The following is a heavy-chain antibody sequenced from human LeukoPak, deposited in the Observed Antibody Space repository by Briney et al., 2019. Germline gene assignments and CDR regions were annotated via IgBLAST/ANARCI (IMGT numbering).Heavy chain of an antibody. V-gene: IGHV1-24*01. CDR2: FDPEDGET. Sequence: ASVKVSCKVSVYTRTELSMHWVRQAPGKGLEWMGGFDPEDGETIYAQKFQGRVTLTEDTSTDTAYLELSSLRSEDTAVYYCATGAVADYNWFDPWGQGTLVTVSS. J-gene: IGHJ5*02. CDR3: ATGAVADYNWFDP. D-gene: IGHD6-19*01. CDR1: VYTRTELS.